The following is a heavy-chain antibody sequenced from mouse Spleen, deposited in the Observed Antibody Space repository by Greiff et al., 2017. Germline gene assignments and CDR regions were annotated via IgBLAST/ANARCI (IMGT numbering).Heavy chain of an antibody. Sequence: EVNVVESGGGLVKPGGSLKLSCAASGFTFSDYGMHWVRQAPEKGLEWVAYISSGSSTIYYADTVKGRFTISRDNAKNTLFLQMTSLRSEDTAMYYCAREYYGSSYFHWYFDVWGAGTTVTVSS. CDR3: AREYYGSSYFHWYFDV. V-gene: IGHV5-17*01. J-gene: IGHJ1*01. CDR2: ISSGSSTI. CDR1: GFTFSDYG. D-gene: IGHD1-1*01.